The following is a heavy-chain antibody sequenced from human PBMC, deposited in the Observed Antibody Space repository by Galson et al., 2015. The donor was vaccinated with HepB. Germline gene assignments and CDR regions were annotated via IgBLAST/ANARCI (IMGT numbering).Heavy chain of an antibody. D-gene: IGHD1-26*01. CDR1: GFTFSSYG. Sequence: SLRLSCAASGFTFSSYGMHWVRQAPGKGLEWVSVISYDGSNKYYADSVKGRFTIYRDNSKNTLYLQMNSLRAGDTAVYYFAKDTYSGSYFPYYYYGMDVWCQGTTVTVSS. J-gene: IGHJ6*02. CDR3: AKDTYSGSYFPYYYYGMDV. CDR2: ISYDGSNK. V-gene: IGHV3-30*18.